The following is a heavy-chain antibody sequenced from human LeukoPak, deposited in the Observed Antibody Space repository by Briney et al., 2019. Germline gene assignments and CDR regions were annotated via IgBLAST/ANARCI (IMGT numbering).Heavy chain of an antibody. V-gene: IGHV3-74*01. D-gene: IGHD3-10*01. Sequence: GGSLRLSCAASGFTFSSYWMNWVRQAPGKGLVWVSRIKSDGSSTGYADSVKGRFTISRDNAKSTLYLQMNSLRVEDTAVYYCARGASGFDPWGQGTLVTVSS. CDR3: ARGASGFDP. J-gene: IGHJ5*02. CDR1: GFTFSSYW. CDR2: IKSDGSST.